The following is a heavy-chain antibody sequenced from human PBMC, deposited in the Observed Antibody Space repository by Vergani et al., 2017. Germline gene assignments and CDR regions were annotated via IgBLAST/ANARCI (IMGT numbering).Heavy chain of an antibody. CDR3: ARDYDYVWGSYPI. CDR1: GFTVSSNY. D-gene: IGHD3-16*02. Sequence: EVQLVESGGGLIQPGGSLRLSCAASGFTVSSNYMSWVRQAPGKGLEWVSVIYSGGSTYYADSVKGRFTSSRDNSKNTLYLQMNSLRAEDTAVYYCARDYDYVWGSYPIWGQGTLVTVSS. J-gene: IGHJ4*02. V-gene: IGHV3-53*01. CDR2: IYSGGST.